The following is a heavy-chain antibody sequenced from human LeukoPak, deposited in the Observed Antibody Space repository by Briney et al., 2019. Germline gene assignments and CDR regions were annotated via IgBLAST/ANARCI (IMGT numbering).Heavy chain of an antibody. V-gene: IGHV1-69*05. CDR1: GGTFSSYA. J-gene: IGHJ4*02. Sequence: GASVKVSCKASGGTFSSYAISWVRQAPGQGLEWMGGIIPIFGTANYAQKFQGRVTITTDESTSTAYMELSSRRSEDTAVYYCARLGRCSSTSCPDYWGQGTLVTVSS. CDR2: IIPIFGTA. D-gene: IGHD2-2*01. CDR3: ARLGRCSSTSCPDY.